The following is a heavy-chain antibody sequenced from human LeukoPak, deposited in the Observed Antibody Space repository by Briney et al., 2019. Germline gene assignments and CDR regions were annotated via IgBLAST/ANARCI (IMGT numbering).Heavy chain of an antibody. Sequence: SETLSLTCAVPGYSISSGYYWGWIRQPPGKGLEWIGSIYHSGSTYYNPSLKSRVTISVDTSKNQFSLKLSSVTAADTAVYYCARDLGPDYWGQGTLVTVSS. J-gene: IGHJ4*02. CDR1: GYSISSGYY. CDR2: IYHSGST. V-gene: IGHV4-38-2*02. CDR3: ARDLGPDY.